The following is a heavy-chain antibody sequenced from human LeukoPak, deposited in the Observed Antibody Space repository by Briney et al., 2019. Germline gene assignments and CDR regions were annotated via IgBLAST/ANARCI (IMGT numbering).Heavy chain of an antibody. CDR1: GFTFSSYG. V-gene: IGHV3-30*18. J-gene: IGHJ5*02. D-gene: IGHD4-17*01. Sequence: GGSLRLSCAASGFTFSSYGMHWVRQAPGKGLEWVAVISYDGSNKYYADSVKGRFTISRDNSKNTLYLQMNSLRAEDTAVYYCAKVSPLDYGDYDPDWFDPWGQGTLVTVSS. CDR3: AKVSPLDYGDYDPDWFDP. CDR2: ISYDGSNK.